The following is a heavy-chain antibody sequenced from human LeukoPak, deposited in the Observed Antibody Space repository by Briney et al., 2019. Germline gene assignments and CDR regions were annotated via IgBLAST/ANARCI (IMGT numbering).Heavy chain of an antibody. CDR2: ISFDGTDA. CDR1: GGTFSSYA. V-gene: IGHV3-30*04. D-gene: IGHD4-17*01. J-gene: IGHJ3*02. Sequence: GTSLRLSCAASGGTFSSYAIHWGRRAPREGREGVAVISFDGTDAFYADSVKGRFTISRDNSKNTLYLQMNSLRADDTAVYYCARARPPVTRTSSFDIWRQGTIATVSS. CDR3: ARARPPVTRTSSFDI.